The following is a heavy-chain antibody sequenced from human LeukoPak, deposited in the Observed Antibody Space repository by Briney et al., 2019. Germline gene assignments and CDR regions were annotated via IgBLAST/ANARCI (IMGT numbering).Heavy chain of an antibody. J-gene: IGHJ4*02. Sequence: GGSLRLSCAASGFTFSSYAMSWVRQAPGKGLEWVSAISGGGDNTYYADSVKGRFTISRDNSKNTLYLQMNSLRAEDTAVYYCAKDVYGDYWGYYFDYWGQGTLVTVSS. V-gene: IGHV3-23*01. CDR2: ISGGGDNT. D-gene: IGHD4-17*01. CDR3: AKDVYGDYWGYYFDY. CDR1: GFTFSSYA.